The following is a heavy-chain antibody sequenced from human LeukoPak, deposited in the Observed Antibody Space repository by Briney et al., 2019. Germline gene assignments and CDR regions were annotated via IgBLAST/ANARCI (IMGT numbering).Heavy chain of an antibody. D-gene: IGHD3-22*01. V-gene: IGHV1-46*01. CDR1: GYTFTSNY. J-gene: IGHJ2*01. CDR3: ARDRGKVVIATYWYFDL. Sequence: GASVKVSCKASGYTFTSNYMHWVRQAPGQGLECMGIINPSDGSANSAQKFQGRVTMTRDTSTSTVYMELSSLRSEDTAVYYCARDRGKVVIATYWYFDLWGRGTLVTVSS. CDR2: INPSDGSA.